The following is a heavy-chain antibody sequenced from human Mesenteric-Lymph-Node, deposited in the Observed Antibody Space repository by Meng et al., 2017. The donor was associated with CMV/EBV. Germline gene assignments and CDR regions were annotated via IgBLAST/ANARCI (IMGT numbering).Heavy chain of an antibody. CDR3: ARVGYSSSWYSDY. D-gene: IGHD6-13*01. V-gene: IGHV3-21*01. CDR1: GFTFSSYS. J-gene: IGHJ4*02. CDR2: ISSSSSYI. Sequence: ASGFTFSSYSMNWVRQAPGKGLEWVSSISSSSSYIYYADSVKGRFTISRDTAKNSLYLQMNSLRAEDTAVYYCARVGYSSSWYSDYWGQGTLVTVSS.